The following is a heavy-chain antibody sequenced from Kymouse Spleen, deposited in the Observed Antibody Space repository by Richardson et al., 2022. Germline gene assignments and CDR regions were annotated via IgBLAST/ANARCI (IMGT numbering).Heavy chain of an antibody. D-gene: IGHD1-7*01. CDR3: ARGETGTTDYYGMDV. Sequence: QVQLQESGPGLVKPSQTLSLTCTVSGGSISSGGYYWSWIRQHPGKGLEWIGYIYYSGSTYYNPSLKSRVTISVDTSKNQFSLKLSSVTAADTAVYYCARGETGTTDYYGMDVWGQGTTVTVSS. V-gene: IGHV4-31*03. CDR2: IYYSGST. CDR1: GGSISSGGYY. J-gene: IGHJ6*02.